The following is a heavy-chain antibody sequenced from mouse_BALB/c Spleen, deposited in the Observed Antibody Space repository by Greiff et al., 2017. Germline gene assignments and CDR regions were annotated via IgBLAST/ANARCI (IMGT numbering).Heavy chain of an antibody. V-gene: IGHV5-6-5*01. CDR2: ISSGGST. Sequence: DVQLVESGGGLVKPGGSLKLSCAASGFTFSSYAMSWVRQTPEKRLEWVASISSGGSTYYPDSVKGRFTISRDNARNILYLQMSSLRSEDTAMYYCARERNISPWFAYWGQGTLVTVSA. J-gene: IGHJ3*01. D-gene: IGHD1-1*01. CDR1: GFTFSSYA. CDR3: ARERNISPWFAY.